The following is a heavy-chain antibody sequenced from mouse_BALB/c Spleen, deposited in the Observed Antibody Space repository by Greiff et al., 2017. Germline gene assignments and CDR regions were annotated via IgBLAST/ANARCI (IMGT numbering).Heavy chain of an antibody. CDR1: GFTFSSFG. V-gene: IGHV5-17*02. CDR2: ISSGSSTI. CDR3: ARDTFYYFDY. Sequence: DVQLQESGGGLVQPGGSRKLSCAASGFTFSSFGMHWVRQAPEKGLEWVAYISSGSSTIYYADTVKGRFTISRDNPKNTLFLQMTSLRSEDTAMYYCARDTFYYFDYWGQGTTLTVSS. J-gene: IGHJ2*01.